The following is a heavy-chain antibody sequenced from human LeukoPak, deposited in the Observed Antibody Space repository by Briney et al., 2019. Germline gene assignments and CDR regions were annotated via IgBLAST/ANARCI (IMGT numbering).Heavy chain of an antibody. CDR2: INHSGST. CDR1: GGSFSGYY. D-gene: IGHD4-17*01. V-gene: IGHV4-34*01. Sequence: SEALSLTCAVYGGSFSGYYWSWIRQPPGKGLEWIGEINHSGSTNYNPSLKSRVTISVDTSKNQFSLKLSSVTAADTAVYYCARALDDYGDSLGDRGQGTLVTVSS. J-gene: IGHJ4*02. CDR3: ARALDDYGDSLGD.